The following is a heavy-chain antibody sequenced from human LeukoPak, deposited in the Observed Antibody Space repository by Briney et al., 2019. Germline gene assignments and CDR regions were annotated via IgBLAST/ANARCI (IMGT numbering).Heavy chain of an antibody. CDR2: IYPGDSDT. D-gene: IGHD2-2*01. J-gene: IGHJ4*02. Sequence: GESLKISCKGSGYSFTSYWIGWVRQMPGKGLEWMGIIYPGDSDTRYSPSFQGQVTISADKSISTAYLQWSSLMASDTAMYYCAKSQYQPLLLPDYWGQGTLVTVSS. CDR3: AKSQYQPLLLPDY. V-gene: IGHV5-51*01. CDR1: GYSFTSYW.